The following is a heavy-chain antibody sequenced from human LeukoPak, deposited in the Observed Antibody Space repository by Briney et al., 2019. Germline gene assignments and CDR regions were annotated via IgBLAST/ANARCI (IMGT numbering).Heavy chain of an antibody. D-gene: IGHD2-2*01. CDR1: GFTFSSYA. CDR3: AAGVVVPAATPHDAFDI. V-gene: IGHV3-23*01. CDR2: ISGSGGST. J-gene: IGHJ3*02. Sequence: GGSLRLSCAASGFTFSSYAMSWVRQAPGKGLEWVSAISGSGGSTYYADSVKGRFTISRDNSKNTLYLQMNSLRAEDTAVYYCAAGVVVPAATPHDAFDIWGQGTMVTVSS.